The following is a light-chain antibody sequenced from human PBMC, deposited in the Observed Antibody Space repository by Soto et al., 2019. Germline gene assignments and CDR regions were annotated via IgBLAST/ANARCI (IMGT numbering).Light chain of an antibody. Sequence: DIQMTQSPSTLSASVGERVTITCRASQTISNWLAWYQQKPGKPPKLLIHDASSLESGVPSRFSGSGSGTEFTLTISSLQPDDFATYYCQQSIGTFGQGTKVDIK. V-gene: IGKV1-5*01. CDR3: QQSIGT. CDR1: QTISNW. CDR2: DAS. J-gene: IGKJ1*01.